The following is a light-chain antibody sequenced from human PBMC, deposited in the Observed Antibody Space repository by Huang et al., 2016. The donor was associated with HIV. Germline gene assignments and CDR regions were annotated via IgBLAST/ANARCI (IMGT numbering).Light chain of an antibody. CDR3: QQYNNWPPAT. V-gene: IGKV3-15*01. J-gene: IGKJ3*01. Sequence: EIVMTPHLATLYAVPGERATHSSRAAHSFSRNLAWYQQKPGQAPRLLIYEASNRASGIPDRFSGSGSGTEFTLTISSLQSEDFAVYDCQQYNNWPPATFGPGTKVDIK. CDR1: HSFSRN. CDR2: EAS.